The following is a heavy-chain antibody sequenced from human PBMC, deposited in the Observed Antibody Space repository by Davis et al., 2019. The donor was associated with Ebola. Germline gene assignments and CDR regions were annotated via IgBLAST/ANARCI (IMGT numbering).Heavy chain of an antibody. D-gene: IGHD6-13*01. CDR2: IYYSGST. J-gene: IGHJ4*02. V-gene: IGHV4-31*03. CDR1: GGSINSGAYY. CDR3: ASSSSWFFQHFDY. Sequence: PSETLSLTCTVSGGSINSGAYYWSWIRQHPGKGLEWIGYIYYSGSTYYNPSLKSRITISVDTSKNQFSLKLSSVTAADTAVYYCASSSSWFFQHFDYWGQGTLVTVSS.